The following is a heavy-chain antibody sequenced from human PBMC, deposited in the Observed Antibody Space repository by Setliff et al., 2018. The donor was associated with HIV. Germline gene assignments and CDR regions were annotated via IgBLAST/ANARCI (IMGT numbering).Heavy chain of an antibody. D-gene: IGHD6-13*01. V-gene: IGHV3-30*04. CDR2: ISYDGSNK. J-gene: IGHJ4*02. Sequence: PGGSLRLSCAASGFAFSSYHIHWVRQAPGKGLEWVAVISYDGSNKYYADSVRGRFTISRDNSKNTVYLQMNSLRAEDTAVYYCATLSSNWHLDYWGQGTLVTVSS. CDR3: ATLSSNWHLDY. CDR1: GFAFSSYH.